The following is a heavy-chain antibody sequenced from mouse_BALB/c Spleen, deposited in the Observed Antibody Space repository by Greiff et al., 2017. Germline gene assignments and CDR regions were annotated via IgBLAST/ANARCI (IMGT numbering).Heavy chain of an antibody. CDR1: GFTFSSYG. V-gene: IGHV5-6-3*01. D-gene: IGHD1-1*01. J-gene: IGHJ4*01. CDR2: INSNGGST. Sequence: VQLKESGGGLVQPGGSLKLSCAASGFTFSSYGMSWVRQTPDKRLELVATINSNGGSTYYPDSVKGRFTISRDNAKNTLYLQMSSLKSEDTAMYYCARARDGSSYFYAMDYWGQGTSVTVSS. CDR3: ARARDGSSYFYAMDY.